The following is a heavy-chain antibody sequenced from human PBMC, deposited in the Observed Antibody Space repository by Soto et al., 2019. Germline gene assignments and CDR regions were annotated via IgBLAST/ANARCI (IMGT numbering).Heavy chain of an antibody. V-gene: IGHV4-39*01. CDR3: ARLYDAFDI. J-gene: IGHJ3*02. CDR1: GGSISSSSYY. Sequence: QLQLQESGPGLVKPSETLSLTCTVSGGSISSSSYYWGWIRQPPGKGMEWIGSIYYSGSTYYNPSLKSPVTISVDASNNQFSLKMSSVTAADTAVYYCARLYDAFDIWGQGTMVTVSS. CDR2: IYYSGST.